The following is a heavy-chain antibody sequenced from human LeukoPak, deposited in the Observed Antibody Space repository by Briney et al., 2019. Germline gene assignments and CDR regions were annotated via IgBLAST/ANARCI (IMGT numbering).Heavy chain of an antibody. D-gene: IGHD4-17*01. CDR2: ISSNGGST. J-gene: IGHJ4*02. V-gene: IGHV3-64*01. CDR1: GFTFSSYA. CDR3: ARGAGYGDYRRYFDY. Sequence: GGSLRLSCAASGFTFSSYAMHWVRQAPGKGLEYVSAISSNGGSTYYANSVKGRFTISRDNSKNTLYLQMGSLRAEDVAVYYCARGAGYGDYRRYFDYWGQGTLVTVSS.